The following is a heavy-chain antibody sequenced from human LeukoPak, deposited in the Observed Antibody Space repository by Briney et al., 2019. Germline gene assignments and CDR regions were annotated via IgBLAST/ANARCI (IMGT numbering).Heavy chain of an antibody. Sequence: ASVKVSCKASGYTFTGYYMHWVRQAPGQGLEWMGWINPNSGGTNYAQKFQGRVTMTRDTSISTAYMELSRLRSDDTAVYYCARSDIVVVPAPTGDFQHWGQGTLVTVSS. D-gene: IGHD2-2*01. V-gene: IGHV1-2*02. CDR1: GYTFTGYY. CDR2: INPNSGGT. CDR3: ARSDIVVVPAPTGDFQH. J-gene: IGHJ1*01.